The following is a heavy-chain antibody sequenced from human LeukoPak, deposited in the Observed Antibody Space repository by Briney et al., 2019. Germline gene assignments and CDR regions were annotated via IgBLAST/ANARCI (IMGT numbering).Heavy chain of an antibody. CDR1: GGSISSSSYY. V-gene: IGHV4-39*07. J-gene: IGHJ4*02. CDR2: IYYSGST. CDR3: ARLETSGYYGRYFDY. D-gene: IGHD3-22*01. Sequence: SETLSLTCTVSGGSISSSSYYWGWIRQPPGKGLEWIGSIYYSGSTYYSPSLKSRVTISVDTSKNQFSLKLSSVTAADTAIYYCARLETSGYYGRYFDYWGQGTLVTVSS.